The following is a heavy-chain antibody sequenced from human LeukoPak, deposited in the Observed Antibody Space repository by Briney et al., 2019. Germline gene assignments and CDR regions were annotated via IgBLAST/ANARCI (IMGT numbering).Heavy chain of an antibody. CDR1: GFTFSSYS. D-gene: IGHD2-2*01. Sequence: PGGSLRLSCAASGFTFSSYSMNWVRQAPGKGLEWVSYISSSSSTIYYADSVKGRFTISRDNAKNSPYLQMNSLRAEDTAVYYCARDPRGYCSSTSCYATDYYFDYWGQGTLVTVSS. V-gene: IGHV3-48*01. CDR3: ARDPRGYCSSTSCYATDYYFDY. CDR2: ISSSSSTI. J-gene: IGHJ4*02.